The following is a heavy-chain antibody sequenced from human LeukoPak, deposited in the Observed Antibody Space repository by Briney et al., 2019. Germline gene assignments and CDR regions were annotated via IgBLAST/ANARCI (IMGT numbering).Heavy chain of an antibody. CDR1: GGSFSGYY. Sequence: PSETLSLTCAVYGGSFSGYYWSWIRQPPGKGLEWIGYIYYSGSTNYNPSLKSRVTISVDTSKNQFSLKLSSVTAADTAVYYCARLDYGGNSVSPWGQGTLVTVSS. CDR2: IYYSGST. D-gene: IGHD4-23*01. V-gene: IGHV4-59*08. CDR3: ARLDYGGNSVSP. J-gene: IGHJ5*02.